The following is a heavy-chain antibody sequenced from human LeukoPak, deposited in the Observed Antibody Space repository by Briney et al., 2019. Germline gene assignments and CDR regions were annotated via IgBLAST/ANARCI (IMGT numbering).Heavy chain of an antibody. Sequence: GGPLRLSCAASGFTFSNYSMNWVRQAPGKGLEWVSYISSSSSTIYYADSVKGRFTISRDNAKNSLYLQMNSLRAEDTAVYSCAKDLAYDSSGYPSWYFDLWGRGTLVTVSS. J-gene: IGHJ2*01. CDR1: GFTFSNYS. V-gene: IGHV3-48*01. CDR3: AKDLAYDSSGYPSWYFDL. CDR2: ISSSSSTI. D-gene: IGHD3-22*01.